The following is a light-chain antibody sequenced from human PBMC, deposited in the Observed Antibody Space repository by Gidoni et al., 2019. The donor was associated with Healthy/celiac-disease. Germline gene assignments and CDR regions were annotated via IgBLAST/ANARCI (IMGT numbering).Light chain of an antibody. V-gene: IGKV1-27*01. Sequence: DIQMNQSPSSLSASVGDRVTITCRASQGISNYLAWYQQKPGKVPKLLIYAASTLQSGVPSRFSGSGSGTDFTLTISSLQPEDVATYYCQKYNSALSTFGQGTRLEIK. J-gene: IGKJ5*01. CDR1: QGISNY. CDR3: QKYNSALST. CDR2: AAS.